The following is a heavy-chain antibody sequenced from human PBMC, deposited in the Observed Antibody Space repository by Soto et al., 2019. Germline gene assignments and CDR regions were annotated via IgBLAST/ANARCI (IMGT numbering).Heavy chain of an antibody. J-gene: IGHJ6*02. CDR2: KSAKNGDT. Sequence: QVHRVQSGAELKKPGASVRVSCKASGYSFTRNGISWVRQAPGQGLEWMGWKSAKNGDTNYAQKFQGRVIMTTDTSTSTAYMELRSLRSDDTAVYYCVRDRDSDTWPSRDVWGQGTTVTVSS. V-gene: IGHV1-18*01. CDR3: VRDRDSDTWPSRDV. D-gene: IGHD1-26*01. CDR1: GYSFTRNG.